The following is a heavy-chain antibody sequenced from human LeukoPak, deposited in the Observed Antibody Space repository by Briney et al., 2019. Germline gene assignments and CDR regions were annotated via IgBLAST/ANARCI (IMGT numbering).Heavy chain of an antibody. V-gene: IGHV3-20*04. D-gene: IGHD6-19*01. CDR3: ARDLASIAVAGTPPGY. J-gene: IGHJ4*02. CDR2: INWNGGST. Sequence: GGSLRLSCVASGFTFGTYNMNWVRQVPGKGLEWVSGINWNGGSTAYADSVKGRFTISRDNAKNSLYLQMNSLRAEDTALYYCARDLASIAVAGTPPGYWGQGTLVTVSS. CDR1: GFTFGTYN.